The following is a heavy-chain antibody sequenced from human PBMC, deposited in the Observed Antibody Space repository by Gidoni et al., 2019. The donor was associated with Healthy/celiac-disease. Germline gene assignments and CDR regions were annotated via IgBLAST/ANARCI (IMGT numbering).Heavy chain of an antibody. J-gene: IGHJ4*02. V-gene: IGHV1-69*09. CDR2: IIPILGIA. CDR3: ARDPKYCSGGSCYRSIDY. Sequence: QMQLVQSGAEVKKPGSSGKVSCKASGGTFSSYAISWVRQAPGQGFEWMGRIIPILGIANYAQKFQGRVTITADKSTSTAYMELSSLRSEDTAVYYCARDPKYCSGGSCYRSIDYWGQGTLVTVSS. CDR1: GGTFSSYA. D-gene: IGHD2-15*01.